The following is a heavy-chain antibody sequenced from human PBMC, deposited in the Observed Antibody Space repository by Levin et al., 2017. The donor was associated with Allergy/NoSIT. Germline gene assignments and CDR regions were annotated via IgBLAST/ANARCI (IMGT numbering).Heavy chain of an antibody. J-gene: IGHJ6*02. CDR3: ARDGSYYYGMDV. Sequence: PGGSLRLSCAASGFTFSSYSMNWVRQAPGKGLEWVSSISSSSSYIYYADSVKGRFTISRDNAKNSLYLQMNSLRAEDTAVYYCARDGSYYYGMDVWGQGTTVTVSS. D-gene: IGHD5-12*01. V-gene: IGHV3-21*01. CDR1: GFTFSSYS. CDR2: ISSSSSYI.